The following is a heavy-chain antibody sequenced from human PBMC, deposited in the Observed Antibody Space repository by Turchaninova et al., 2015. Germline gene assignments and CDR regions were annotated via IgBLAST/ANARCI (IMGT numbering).Heavy chain of an antibody. Sequence: EVQLVESGGDSVQPGGSLRLSCAASGFTFSIYNMNWVRQAPGKGLGWVSYINNSSSKTNYPDSVNGLFTISRDKAKNSLYLQMNSLRAEDTAVYYCARDGEISGWYRWFDPWGQGTLVTVSS. V-gene: IGHV3-48*01. D-gene: IGHD6-19*01. J-gene: IGHJ5*02. CDR1: GFTFSIYN. CDR2: INNSSSKT. CDR3: ARDGEISGWYRWFDP.